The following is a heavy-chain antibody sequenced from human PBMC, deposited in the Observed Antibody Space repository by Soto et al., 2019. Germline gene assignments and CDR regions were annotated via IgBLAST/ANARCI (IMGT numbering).Heavy chain of an antibody. Sequence: GGSLGLSCAASGFTFSSYAMSWVRQAPGKGLEWVSAISGSGGSTYYADSVKGRFTISRDNSKNTLYLQMNSLRAEDTAVYYCAKDPVTIFGVVTYYYGMDVWGQGTTVTVSS. J-gene: IGHJ6*02. CDR2: ISGSGGST. CDR1: GFTFSSYA. V-gene: IGHV3-23*01. D-gene: IGHD3-3*01. CDR3: AKDPVTIFGVVTYYYGMDV.